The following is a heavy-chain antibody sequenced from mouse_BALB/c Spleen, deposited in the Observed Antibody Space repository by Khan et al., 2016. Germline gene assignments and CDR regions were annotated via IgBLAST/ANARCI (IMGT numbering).Heavy chain of an antibody. D-gene: IGHD2-3*01. CDR2: INSDGSAI. Sequence: EVQLLETGGGLVQPGGSRGLSCEGTGFTFSGFWMSWVRQTPGKTLEWIGDINSDGSAINYAPSIKDRFTIFRDNDKSTLYLQMSNVRSEDTATYFDMRYDGYYWYFDVWGAGTTVTVSS. J-gene: IGHJ1*01. CDR1: GFTFSGFW. CDR3: MRYDGYYWYFDV. V-gene: IGHV11-2*02.